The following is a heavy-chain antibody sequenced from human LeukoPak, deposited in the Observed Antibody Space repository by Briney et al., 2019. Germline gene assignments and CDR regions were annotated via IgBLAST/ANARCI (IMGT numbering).Heavy chain of an antibody. D-gene: IGHD1-26*01. CDR3: ARGPVGATLSY. J-gene: IGHJ4*02. CDR1: GFTFSSYA. CDR2: ISYDGSNK. V-gene: IGHV3-30-3*01. Sequence: GGSLRLSCAASGFTFSSYAMHGVRQAPGKGLEWVAVISYDGSNKYYADSVKGRFTISRDNSKNTLYLQMNSLRAEDTAVYYCARGPVGATLSYWGQGTLVTVSS.